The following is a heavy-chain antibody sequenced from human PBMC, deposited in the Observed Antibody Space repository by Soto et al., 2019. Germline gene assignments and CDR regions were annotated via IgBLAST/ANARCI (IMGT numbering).Heavy chain of an antibody. Sequence: QLQLQESGPGLVKPSETLSLTCTVSGGSISSSSYYWGWIRQPPGKGLEWIGNIYYSGSTYYNPSLKSRVTISVDTSKNQFSLKLSSVTAADTAVYYCARIGYSSSSEGSYYYYYYMDVWGKGTTVTVSS. CDR2: IYYSGST. CDR3: ARIGYSSSSEGSYYYYYYMDV. CDR1: GGSISSSSYY. D-gene: IGHD6-6*01. J-gene: IGHJ6*03. V-gene: IGHV4-39*01.